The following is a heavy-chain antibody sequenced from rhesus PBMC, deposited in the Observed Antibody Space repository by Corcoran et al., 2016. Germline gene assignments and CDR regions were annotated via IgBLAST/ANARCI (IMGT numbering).Heavy chain of an antibody. CDR1: GGSISASYR. V-gene: IGHV4S10*01. CDR2: IYSSSTRT. CDR3: ARGRYSGYSPFYY. D-gene: IGHD5-24*01. J-gene: IGHJ4*01. Sequence: QVQLQESGPGVVKPSETLSLTCAVSGGSISASYRWSWIRKPPGKGLEWIGYIYSSSTRTNYNPSLTSRVTISNDTSKNQFSLKLSSVTAADTAVYYCARGRYSGYSPFYYWGQGVLVTVSS.